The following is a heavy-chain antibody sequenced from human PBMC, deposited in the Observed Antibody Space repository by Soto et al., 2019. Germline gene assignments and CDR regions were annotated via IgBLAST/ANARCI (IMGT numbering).Heavy chain of an antibody. CDR2: IYYSGST. J-gene: IGHJ4*02. CDR3: AGPYDILTGPPRY. Sequence: QLQLQESGPGLVKPSETLSLTCTVSGGSISSSSYYWGWIRQPPGKGLEWIGSIYYSGSTYYNPSLKSRVTISVDTSKNQFSLKLSSVTAADTGVYYCAGPYDILTGPPRYWGQGTLVTVSS. V-gene: IGHV4-39*01. CDR1: GGSISSSSYY. D-gene: IGHD3-9*01.